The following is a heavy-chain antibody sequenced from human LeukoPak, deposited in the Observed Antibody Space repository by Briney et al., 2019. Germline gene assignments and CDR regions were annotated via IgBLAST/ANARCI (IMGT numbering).Heavy chain of an antibody. CDR1: GFTFSNYW. V-gene: IGHV3-7*01. Sequence: GGSLRLSCAASGFTFSNYWMNWVRQAPGKGLEWVANIKEDGSKINYVDSVRGRFSISRDNAKNSVYLQMSSLRAEDTAVYYCARVGYYYDSSGYYHFDYWGQGTLVTVSS. CDR2: IKEDGSKI. D-gene: IGHD3-22*01. J-gene: IGHJ4*02. CDR3: ARVGYYYDSSGYYHFDY.